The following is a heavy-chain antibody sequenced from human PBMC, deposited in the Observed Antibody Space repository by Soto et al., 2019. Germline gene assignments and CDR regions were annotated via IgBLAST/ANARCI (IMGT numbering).Heavy chain of an antibody. J-gene: IGHJ4*02. D-gene: IGHD5-12*01. CDR3: AASWVALLTYFDY. CDR1: GFTFSSYW. V-gene: IGHV3-7*05. Sequence: PGGSLRLSCAASGFTFSSYWMSWVSQAPGKGLEWVANIKQDGSEKYYVDSVKGRFTISRDNAKNSLYLQMNSLRAEDTAVYYCAASWVALLTYFDYWGQGTLVTVSS. CDR2: IKQDGSEK.